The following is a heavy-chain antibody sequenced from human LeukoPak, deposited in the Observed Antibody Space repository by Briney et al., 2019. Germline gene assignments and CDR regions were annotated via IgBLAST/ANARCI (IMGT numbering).Heavy chain of an antibody. D-gene: IGHD1-1*01. Sequence: SETLSLTCTVSGDSSDNNGFYWGWIRQPPGKGLEWIGSIYYSGSAYYNPSLKSRVTTSVDTSKNQFSLKLSSVTAADTAVYYCARGTRGSDSSFDFWGQGTLVTVSS. CDR3: ARGTRGSDSSFDF. V-gene: IGHV4-39*07. J-gene: IGHJ4*02. CDR2: IYYSGSA. CDR1: GDSSDNNGFY.